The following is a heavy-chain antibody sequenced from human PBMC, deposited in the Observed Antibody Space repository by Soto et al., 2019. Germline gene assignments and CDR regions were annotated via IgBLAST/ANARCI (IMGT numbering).Heavy chain of an antibody. Sequence: QVQLQQWGAGLLKPSETLSLTCAVYGGSFSGYYWSWIRQPPGKGLEWIGEINHSGSTNYNPSLKSRVTISVDTSKNQFSLKLSSMTAADTAVYYCARGGLNLAYYWGQGTLVTVSS. CDR1: GGSFSGYY. CDR3: ARGGLNLAYY. V-gene: IGHV4-34*01. CDR2: INHSGST. D-gene: IGHD5-12*01. J-gene: IGHJ4*02.